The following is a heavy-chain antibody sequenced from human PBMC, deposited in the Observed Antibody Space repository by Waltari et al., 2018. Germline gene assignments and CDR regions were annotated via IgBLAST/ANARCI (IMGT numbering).Heavy chain of an antibody. D-gene: IGHD2-2*01. CDR3: ARLPYCSSTSCYFDY. CDR2: IYYSGST. Sequence: QLQLQESGPGLVKPSETLSLTCTVSGGSISSSSYYWGWIRQPPGKGLEWIGSIYYSGSTYYHPSLKSRVTISVDTSTNQFSLKLSSVTAADTAVYYCARLPYCSSTSCYFDYWGQGTLVTVSS. J-gene: IGHJ4*02. CDR1: GGSISSSSYY. V-gene: IGHV4-39*01.